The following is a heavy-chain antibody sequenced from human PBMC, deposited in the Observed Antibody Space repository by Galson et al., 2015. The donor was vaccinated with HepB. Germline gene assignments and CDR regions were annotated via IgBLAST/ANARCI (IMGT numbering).Heavy chain of an antibody. CDR2: ISSSGSTI. D-gene: IGHD6-19*01. J-gene: IGHJ3*02. CDR3: ARGGISGWYHAFDI. V-gene: IGHV3-48*03. Sequence: SLRLSCAASGFTFSSYDMNWVRQAPGRGLEWVSYISSSGSTIYYADSVKCRFTISRDNAKNSLYLKMNRMRAEDTAVYYCARGGISGWYHAFDIWGQGTMVTVSS. CDR1: GFTFSSYD.